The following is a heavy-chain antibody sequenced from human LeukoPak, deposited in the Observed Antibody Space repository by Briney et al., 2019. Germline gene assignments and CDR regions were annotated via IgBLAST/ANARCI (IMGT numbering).Heavy chain of an antibody. Sequence: RGSLRLSCAASGFTVSINYMSWVRQAPGKGLEWVSVIYSGGSTYYADSVKGRFTISRDNSKNTLYLQMNSLRAEDTAVYYCARIDDSSGYEYDYWGQGTLVTVSS. V-gene: IGHV3-53*01. D-gene: IGHD3-22*01. CDR2: IYSGGST. J-gene: IGHJ4*02. CDR3: ARIDDSSGYEYDY. CDR1: GFTVSINY.